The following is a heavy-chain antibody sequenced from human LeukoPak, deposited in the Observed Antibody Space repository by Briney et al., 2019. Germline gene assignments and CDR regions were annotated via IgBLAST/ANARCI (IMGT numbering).Heavy chain of an antibody. Sequence: GGSLRLSCAASGFTFSSYAMSWVRQAPGKGLEWVSTITDSGDGTYCADSVKGRFTISRDNSKNTLHLQMNSLRAEDTAVYYCARGRVVIPEGPDYWGQGTLVTVSS. CDR3: ARGRVVIPEGPDY. V-gene: IGHV3-23*01. J-gene: IGHJ4*02. CDR2: ITDSGDGT. CDR1: GFTFSSYA. D-gene: IGHD3-10*01.